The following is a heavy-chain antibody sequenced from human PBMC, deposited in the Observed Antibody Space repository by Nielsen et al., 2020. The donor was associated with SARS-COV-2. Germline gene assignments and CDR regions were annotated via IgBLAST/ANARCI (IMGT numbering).Heavy chain of an antibody. Sequence: SETLSLTCAVYGGSFSAYYWNWIRQPPGKGLEWIGEINHSGSTNYNPSLKSRVTISVDTSKNQFSLKLNSVTAADTAVYYCARGRNTMIVVVNRTFDYWGQGTLVTVSS. CDR2: INHSGST. D-gene: IGHD3-22*01. V-gene: IGHV4-34*01. CDR3: ARGRNTMIVVVNRTFDY. J-gene: IGHJ4*02. CDR1: GGSFSAYY.